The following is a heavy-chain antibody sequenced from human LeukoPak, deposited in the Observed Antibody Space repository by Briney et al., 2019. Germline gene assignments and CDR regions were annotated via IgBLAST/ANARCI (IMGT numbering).Heavy chain of an antibody. CDR3: ATALWGSGYYMTDY. CDR2: ISNDGGNK. CDR1: GFTFSDYV. Sequence: GGSLSLSCAASGFTFSDYVMGWVRQAPGRGLEWVAAISNDGGNKYYADSVKGRFAISRDNSKKMLYLQMNSLRAEDTAVYYCATALWGSGYYMTDYWGQGTLVIVSS. J-gene: IGHJ4*02. V-gene: IGHV3-30*09. D-gene: IGHD5-12*01.